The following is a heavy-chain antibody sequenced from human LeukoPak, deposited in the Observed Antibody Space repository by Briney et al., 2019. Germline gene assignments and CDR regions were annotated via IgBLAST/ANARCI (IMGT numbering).Heavy chain of an antibody. V-gene: IGHV3-23*01. CDR1: GFTFSSYA. CDR3: AKEYCSGGSCYSLYTMGLDP. Sequence: PGGSLRLSCAASGFTFSSYAMSWVRQAPGKGLEWVSAISGSGGSTYYADSVKGRFTISRDNSKNTLYLQMNGLRAEDTAVYYCAKEYCSGGSCYSLYTMGLDPWGQGTLVTVSS. D-gene: IGHD2-15*01. J-gene: IGHJ5*02. CDR2: ISGSGGST.